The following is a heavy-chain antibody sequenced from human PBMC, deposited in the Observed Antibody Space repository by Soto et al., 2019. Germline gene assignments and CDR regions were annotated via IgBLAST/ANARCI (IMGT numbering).Heavy chain of an antibody. CDR3: ARKPVVVVAATRYDYFDY. Sequence: GASVKVSCKASGYTFTSYGISWVRQAPGQGLEWMGWISAYNGNTNYAQKLQGRVTMTTDTSTSTAYMELRSLRSDDTAVYYCARKPVVVVAATRYDYFDYWGQGTLVTVSS. J-gene: IGHJ4*02. CDR2: ISAYNGNT. D-gene: IGHD2-15*01. CDR1: GYTFTSYG. V-gene: IGHV1-18*01.